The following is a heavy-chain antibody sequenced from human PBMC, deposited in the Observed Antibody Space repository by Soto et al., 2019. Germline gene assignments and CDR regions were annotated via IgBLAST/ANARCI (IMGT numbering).Heavy chain of an antibody. Sequence: GGSLRLSCVPSGFTFSSYAMHWVRQAPGKGLEWVAIISYDGSNKYYADSVKGRFTISRDNSKNTLYLQMNSLRVEDTALYYCAKDRGRYCSGGTCYLFDYWGQGALVTVSS. CDR2: ISYDGSNK. CDR3: AKDRGRYCSGGTCYLFDY. J-gene: IGHJ4*02. CDR1: GFTFSSYA. V-gene: IGHV3-30*04. D-gene: IGHD2-15*01.